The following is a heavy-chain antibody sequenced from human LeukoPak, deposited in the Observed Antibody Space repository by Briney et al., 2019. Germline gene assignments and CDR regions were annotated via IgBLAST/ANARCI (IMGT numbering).Heavy chain of an antibody. CDR2: ISSSGSTI. V-gene: IGHV3-48*04. CDR3: ARDARQLGGSGYFGE. Sequence: GGSLRLSCAASGFTFRSDWMSWVRQSPEKGLEWVSYISSSGSTIYYADSVKGRFTISRDNAKNSLYLQMNSLRAEDTAVYYCARDARQLGGSGYFGEWGQGTLVTVSS. D-gene: IGHD3-22*01. CDR1: GFTFRSDW. J-gene: IGHJ4*02.